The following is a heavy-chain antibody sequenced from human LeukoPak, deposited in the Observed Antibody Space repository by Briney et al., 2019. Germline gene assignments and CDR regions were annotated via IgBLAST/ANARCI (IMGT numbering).Heavy chain of an antibody. J-gene: IGHJ4*02. CDR2: IYPGDSDT. CDR1: GNSFTTYW. V-gene: IGHV5-51*01. D-gene: IGHD4-23*01. Sequence: GESLKISCKGSGNSFTTYWIAWVRQMPGKGLEGMGIIYPGDSDTRYNPSFQGQVTISADKSISTAYLHWSSLKASDTAMYYCARLRYGGNPIDYWGQGTLVTVSS. CDR3: ARLRYGGNPIDY.